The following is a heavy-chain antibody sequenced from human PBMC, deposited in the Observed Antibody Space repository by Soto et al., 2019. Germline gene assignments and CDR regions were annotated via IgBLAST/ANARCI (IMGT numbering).Heavy chain of an antibody. CDR3: ARNRPWGYSNYNYYYGMDV. V-gene: IGHV4-34*01. J-gene: IGHJ6*02. Sequence: SETLSLTCAVYCGSFSGYDWSWIRQPPGKGLEWIGEINHSGSTNYNPSLKSRVTISVDTSKNQFSLKLSSVTAADTAVYYCARNRPWGYSNYNYYYGMDVWGQGTTVT. CDR1: CGSFSGYD. D-gene: IGHD4-4*01. CDR2: INHSGST.